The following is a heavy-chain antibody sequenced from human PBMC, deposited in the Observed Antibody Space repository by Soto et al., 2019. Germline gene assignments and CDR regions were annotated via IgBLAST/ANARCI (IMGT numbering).Heavy chain of an antibody. CDR2: IWYDGSNK. J-gene: IGHJ6*02. V-gene: IGHV3-33*06. CDR3: AKPSQGALYYYGMDV. Sequence: WGSLRHSSAASGVTFISYGTHLGRQAPDNRLAWVAVIWYDGSNKYYADAVKGRFTIPRDNSKNTLYLQMNSLRAEDTAVYYCAKPSQGALYYYGMDVWGQGTTVTVSS. CDR1: GVTFISYG.